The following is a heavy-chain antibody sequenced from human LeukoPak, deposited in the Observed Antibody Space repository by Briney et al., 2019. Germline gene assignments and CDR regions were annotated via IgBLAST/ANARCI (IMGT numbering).Heavy chain of an antibody. CDR3: TRVFAYSYGDFDN. Sequence: HSGGSLRLSCEASGFTVRNNYMTWVRQAPGKGLEWVSVIYSGGGTYYADSVKDRFTISRDNSKNTLFLQMNSLRVEDSAVYYCTRVFAYSYGDFDNWGQGTLVAVSS. D-gene: IGHD2-21*01. CDR1: GFTVRNNY. V-gene: IGHV3-66*01. J-gene: IGHJ4*02. CDR2: IYSGGGT.